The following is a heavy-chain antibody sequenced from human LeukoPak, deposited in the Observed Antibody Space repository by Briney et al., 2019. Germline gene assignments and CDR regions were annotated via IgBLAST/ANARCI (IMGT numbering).Heavy chain of an antibody. CDR1: GNTLTEVS. V-gene: IGHV1-24*01. D-gene: IGHD2-15*01. CDR3: VAEGCSGGICYPYFDL. Sequence: ASVKVSCKVSGNTLTEVSMHWVRQAPGKGLQWIGGFDPANGGKIYAQQFQGRVTMTEDTSTDTAYMELNSLTYEDTAVYYCVAEGCSGGICYPYFDLWGRGTLVIVSS. J-gene: IGHJ2*01. CDR2: FDPANGGK.